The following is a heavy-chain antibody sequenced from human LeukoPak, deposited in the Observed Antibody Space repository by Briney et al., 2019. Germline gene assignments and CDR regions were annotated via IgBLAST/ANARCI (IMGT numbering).Heavy chain of an antibody. CDR2: IKQDGSEK. CDR3: ARMGGYSSTFDY. Sequence: GGSLRLSCAASGFTFSNYWMSWVRQAPGQGLEWVANIKQDGSEKYDVDSVKGRFTISRDNAKNSLYLQRNSLRAEDTAVYYCARMGGYSSTFDYWGQGALVTVSS. V-gene: IGHV3-7*05. D-gene: IGHD6-13*01. CDR1: GFTFSNYW. J-gene: IGHJ4*02.